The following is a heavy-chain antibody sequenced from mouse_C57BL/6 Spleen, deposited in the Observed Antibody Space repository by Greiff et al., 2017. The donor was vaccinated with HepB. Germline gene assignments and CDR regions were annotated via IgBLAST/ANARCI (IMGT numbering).Heavy chain of an antibody. V-gene: IGHV14-2*01. D-gene: IGHD3-1*01. Sequence: EVQLQESGAELVKPGASVKLSFTASGFNIKDYYMHWVKQRTEPGLERTGRIDLEAGETKYGPKFQGKATITAATYANTAYLQLSSLTSGDTAVYYCARSGGAGYVDYWGQGTTLTVSS. CDR3: ARSGGAGYVDY. CDR1: GFNIKDYY. CDR2: IDLEAGET. J-gene: IGHJ2*01.